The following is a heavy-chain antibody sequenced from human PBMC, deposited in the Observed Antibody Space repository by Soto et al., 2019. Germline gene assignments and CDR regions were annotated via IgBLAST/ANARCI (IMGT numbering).Heavy chain of an antibody. J-gene: IGHJ6*02. CDR3: ARAQSGGDYYYYYGMDV. D-gene: IGHD3-10*01. Sequence: SSVKVSCKASGYTFTSYAMHWVRQAPGQRLEWMGWINAGNGNTKYSQKFQGRVTITRDTSASTAYMELSSLRSEDTAVYYCARAQSGGDYYYYYGMDVWGQGTTVTVSS. V-gene: IGHV1-3*01. CDR1: GYTFTSYA. CDR2: INAGNGNT.